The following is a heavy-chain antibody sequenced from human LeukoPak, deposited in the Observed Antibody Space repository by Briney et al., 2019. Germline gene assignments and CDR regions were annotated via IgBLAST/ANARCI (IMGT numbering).Heavy chain of an antibody. CDR3: AKGDKMLTWRRTYNRFDP. Sequence: PGGSLRLSCAASGLTFADYTMHWVRQAPGKGLDWVAFIHHDGSNKYYADSVRGRFTTSRDNSKNTLYLQMNSLRAEDTAVYFCAKGDKMLTWRRTYNRFDPWGRGTLVTVSS. J-gene: IGHJ5*02. D-gene: IGHD3-16*01. V-gene: IGHV3-30*02. CDR2: IHHDGSNK. CDR1: GLTFADYT.